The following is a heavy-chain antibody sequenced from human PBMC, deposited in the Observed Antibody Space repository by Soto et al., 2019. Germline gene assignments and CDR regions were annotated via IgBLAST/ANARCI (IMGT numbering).Heavy chain of an antibody. D-gene: IGHD3-10*01. CDR3: ARAHPSLLWFGSDY. J-gene: IGHJ4*02. V-gene: IGHV3-33*01. Sequence: QVQLVESGGGVVQLGRSLRLSCEASGFPFSSYGMHWVRQAPGKGLEWVAVIWYDGGNKYYTDSVKGRFTISRDNSKNTLYLQMNGLRVEDTAVYYCARAHPSLLWFGSDYWGQGTLVTVSS. CDR1: GFPFSSYG. CDR2: IWYDGGNK.